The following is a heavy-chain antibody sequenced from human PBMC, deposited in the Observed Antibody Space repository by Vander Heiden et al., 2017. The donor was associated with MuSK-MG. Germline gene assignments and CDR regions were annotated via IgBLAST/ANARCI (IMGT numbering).Heavy chain of an antibody. Sequence: QVQLVQSGAEVKKPGSSVKVSCKASGGTFSSYAISWVRQAPGQGLEWMGGIIPIFGTANYAKKFQGRVTITADKSTSTAYMELSSLRSEDTAVYYCARGVRYYDCWSGSDAFDIWGQGTMVTVSS. D-gene: IGHD3-3*01. CDR2: IIPIFGTA. J-gene: IGHJ3*02. V-gene: IGHV1-69*06. CDR1: GGTFSSYA. CDR3: ARGVRYYDCWSGSDAFDI.